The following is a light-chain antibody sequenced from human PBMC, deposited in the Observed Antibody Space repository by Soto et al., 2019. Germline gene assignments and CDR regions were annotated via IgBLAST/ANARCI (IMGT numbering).Light chain of an antibody. CDR1: PSVSSY. J-gene: IGKJ5*01. V-gene: IGKV3D-15*01. Sequence: EIVLTQSPATLSLSPGERATLSSMASPSVSSYLAWYQQKPGQAPRLLIYDASTRATGIPARFSGSGSGTEFTLTISSLQSEDFAVYYCQQYNNWPPITFGQGTRLEIK. CDR2: DAS. CDR3: QQYNNWPPIT.